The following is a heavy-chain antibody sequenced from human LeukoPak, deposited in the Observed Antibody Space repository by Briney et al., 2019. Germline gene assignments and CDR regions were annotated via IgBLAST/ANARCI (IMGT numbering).Heavy chain of an antibody. CDR2: IYYSGTT. J-gene: IGHJ5*02. CDR3: ARHLGYCSSTSCYPWFDP. D-gene: IGHD2-2*01. Sequence: SETLSLTCTVSSGSISSYYWSRIRQSPGKGLEWIGYIYYSGTTDYNPSLKNRVTISVDTSKNQFSLKLSSVTAADTAVYYCARHLGYCSSTSCYPWFDPWGQGTLVTVSS. CDR1: SGSISSYY. V-gene: IGHV4-59*01.